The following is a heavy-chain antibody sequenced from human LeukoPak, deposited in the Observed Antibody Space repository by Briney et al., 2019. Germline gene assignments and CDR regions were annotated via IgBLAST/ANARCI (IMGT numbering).Heavy chain of an antibody. CDR2: IYYSGST. Sequence: SETLSLTCTVSGGSISSYYWSWIRQPPGKGLEWIGYIYYSGSTNYNPSLKSRVTISVDTSKNQFSLKLSSVTAADTAVYYCARVAPHSSDIDYWGQGTLVTVSS. V-gene: IGHV4-59*01. D-gene: IGHD6-19*01. CDR3: ARVAPHSSDIDY. J-gene: IGHJ4*02. CDR1: GGSISSYY.